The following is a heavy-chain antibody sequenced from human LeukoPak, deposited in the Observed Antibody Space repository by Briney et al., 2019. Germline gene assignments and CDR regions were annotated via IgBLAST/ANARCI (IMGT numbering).Heavy chain of an antibody. CDR2: IYYSGST. CDR3: ARRHSSGWPYYFDY. CDR1: GGSISSYY. J-gene: IGHJ4*02. Sequence: KPSETLSLTCTVSGGSISSYYWSWIRQPPGKGLEWIGYIYYSGSTNYNPSLKSRVTISVDTSKNQFSLQLSSVTAADTAVYYCARRHSSGWPYYFDYWGQGTLVTVSS. V-gene: IGHV4-59*01. D-gene: IGHD6-19*01.